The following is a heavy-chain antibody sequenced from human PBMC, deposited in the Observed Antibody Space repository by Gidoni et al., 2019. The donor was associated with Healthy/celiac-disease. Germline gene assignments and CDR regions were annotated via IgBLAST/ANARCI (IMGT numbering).Heavy chain of an antibody. CDR3: AKAYSSGWYVFDY. CDR2: ISGSCGST. Sequence: EVQRLEAGGGLVQPVGSLRLSCAASGFTLSSYAMSWVRKAPGKGLEWVSAISGSCGSTYYADSVKGRFTISRDNSKNTLYLQMNSLRAEDTAVYYCAKAYSSGWYVFDYWGQGTLVTVSS. CDR1: GFTLSSYA. D-gene: IGHD6-19*01. J-gene: IGHJ4*02. V-gene: IGHV3-23*01.